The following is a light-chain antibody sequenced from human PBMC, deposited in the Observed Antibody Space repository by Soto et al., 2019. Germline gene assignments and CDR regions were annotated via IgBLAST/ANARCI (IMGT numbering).Light chain of an antibody. CDR2: DDS. V-gene: IGLV3-21*02. CDR3: QVWDSRSDHVV. CDR1: NIGSKS. Sequence: SSVLTQPPSVSVAPGQTAGIICGGTNIGSKSVHWYQQKPGQAPVLVVYDDSDRPSGIPERFSGSSSGDTATLTISRVEAGDEADYYCQVWDSRSDHVVFGGGTKLTVL. J-gene: IGLJ2*01.